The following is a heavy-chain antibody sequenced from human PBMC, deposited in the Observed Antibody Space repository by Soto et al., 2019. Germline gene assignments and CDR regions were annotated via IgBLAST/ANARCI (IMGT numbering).Heavy chain of an antibody. J-gene: IGHJ3*02. CDR1: GGTFSSYA. V-gene: IGHV1-69*01. CDR3: ARDGLGQQLVHHAFDI. D-gene: IGHD6-13*01. Sequence: QVQLVQSGAEVKKPGSSVKVSCKASGGTFSSYAISWVRQAPGQGLEWMGGIIPIFGTANYAQKFQGRVTITADESTSTAYMELSSLRSEDTAVYYCARDGLGQQLVHHAFDIWGQGTMVTVSS. CDR2: IIPIFGTA.